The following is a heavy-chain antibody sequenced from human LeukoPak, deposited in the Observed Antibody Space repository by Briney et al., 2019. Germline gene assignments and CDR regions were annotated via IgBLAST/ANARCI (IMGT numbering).Heavy chain of an antibody. CDR3: ARRRGGYSDYRFDH. Sequence: GESLKISCKGSGYSFTNYWIAWVRQMPGRGLEWVGSIYPGDSETRYSPSFQGQVTMSGDKSIGTAFLQWTSLQASDTAMYYCARRRGGYSDYRFDHWGQGTLVTVSS. CDR2: IYPGDSET. V-gene: IGHV5-51*01. J-gene: IGHJ4*02. D-gene: IGHD5-12*01. CDR1: GYSFTNYW.